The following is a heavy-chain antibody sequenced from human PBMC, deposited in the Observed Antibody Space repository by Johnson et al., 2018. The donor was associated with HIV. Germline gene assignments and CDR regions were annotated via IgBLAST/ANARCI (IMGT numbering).Heavy chain of an antibody. J-gene: IGHJ3*02. D-gene: IGHD1-26*01. CDR1: GFTFSSYG. Sequence: QVQLVESGGGVVQPGGSLRLSCAGSGFTFSSYGMHWVRQAPGKGLEWVAFIRYDGSNTYDADSVRGRFTISRDNSKNTLYLQMNSLKTEDTSLYYCARVKGATNALDIWGQGTMVTVSS. CDR2: IRYDGSNT. CDR3: ARVKGATNALDI. V-gene: IGHV3-30*02.